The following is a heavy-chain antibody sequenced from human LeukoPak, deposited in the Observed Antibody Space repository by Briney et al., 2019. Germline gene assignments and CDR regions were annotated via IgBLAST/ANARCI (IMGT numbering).Heavy chain of an antibody. Sequence: GGSLRLYCAASGFTFSIYNMNWVRQAPGKGLEWVSYISSGRSTIYYGDSVKGRFTISRDNAKNPVYLQMNSLRDEDTAVYYCARDYGQHGEYFDYWGEGTLATVSS. CDR2: ISSGRSTI. V-gene: IGHV3-48*02. J-gene: IGHJ4*02. CDR3: ARDYGQHGEYFDY. CDR1: GFTFSIYN. D-gene: IGHD3-10*01.